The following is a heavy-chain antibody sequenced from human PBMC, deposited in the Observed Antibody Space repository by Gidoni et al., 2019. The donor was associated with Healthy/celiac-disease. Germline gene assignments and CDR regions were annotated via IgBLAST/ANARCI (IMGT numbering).Heavy chain of an antibody. V-gene: IGHV4-34*01. D-gene: IGHD3-22*01. J-gene: IGHJ5*02. CDR3: ARGHLYYYDSSGYYLPLIKDNWFDP. CDR1: GGSFSRYS. Sequence: QVQLQQWGAGLLKPSETLSLTCAVYGGSFSRYSWSWLRQPPGKGLEWIGEINHSGSTNYNPSLKSRVTISVDTSKNQFSLKQSSVTAADTAVYYCARGHLYYYDSSGYYLPLIKDNWFDPWGQGTLVTVSS. CDR2: INHSGST.